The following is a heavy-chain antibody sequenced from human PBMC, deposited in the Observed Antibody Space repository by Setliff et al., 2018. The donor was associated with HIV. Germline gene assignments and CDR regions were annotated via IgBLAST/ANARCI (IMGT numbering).Heavy chain of an antibody. CDR1: GGSIRSSSSY. CDR2: IYYSGST. V-gene: IGHV4-39*01. CDR3: ASLFRLSGFWISFLPDY. D-gene: IGHD3-3*01. Sequence: KPSETLSLTCTVSGGSIRSSSSYWGWIRQPPGKGLEWIGIIYYSGSTYYKPSLKSRVTLSVDTPKNQFSLYLSSVTAPDTAVYYCASLFRLSGFWISFLPDYWGQGKLVTVSS. J-gene: IGHJ4*02.